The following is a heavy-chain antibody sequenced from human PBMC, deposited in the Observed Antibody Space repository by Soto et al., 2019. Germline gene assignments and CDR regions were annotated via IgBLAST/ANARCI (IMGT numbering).Heavy chain of an antibody. Sequence: PSETLSLTCAVYGGSFSGYYWSWIRQPPGKGLEWIGEINHSGSTNYNPSLKSRVTISVDTSKNQFSLKLSSVTAADTAVYYCARGASSRNWFDPWGQGTLVTVS. J-gene: IGHJ5*02. CDR2: INHSGST. CDR1: GGSFSGYY. CDR3: ARGASSRNWFDP. D-gene: IGHD6-13*01. V-gene: IGHV4-34*01.